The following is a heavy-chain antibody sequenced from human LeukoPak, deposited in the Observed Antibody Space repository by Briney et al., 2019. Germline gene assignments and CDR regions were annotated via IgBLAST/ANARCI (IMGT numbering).Heavy chain of an antibody. D-gene: IGHD2-15*01. Sequence: PGGSLRLSCAASGFTFSDYYMSWVRQAPGKGLEWVSYISSSGTIYYADSVKGRFTISSDNAKNSLYLQMNSLRAEDTAVYYCARDPRGYCSGGSCHKPYYFDYWGQGTLVTVSS. V-gene: IGHV3-69-1*01. CDR1: GFTFSDYY. J-gene: IGHJ4*02. CDR3: ARDPRGYCSGGSCHKPYYFDY. CDR2: ISSSGTI.